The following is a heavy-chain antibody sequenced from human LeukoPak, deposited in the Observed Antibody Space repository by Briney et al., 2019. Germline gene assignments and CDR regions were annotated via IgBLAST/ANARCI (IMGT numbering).Heavy chain of an antibody. D-gene: IGHD2-2*01. Sequence: SETLSLTCIVSGGSISSGGHYWGWIRQPPGKGLEWIGSIYYSGSTYYNPSLNGRVTIFIDMSKNQFSLKLSSVTAADTAVYYCARVPIVVVPAAFDYWGQGTLVTVSS. V-gene: IGHV4-39*07. CDR2: IYYSGST. CDR1: GGSISSGGHY. J-gene: IGHJ4*02. CDR3: ARVPIVVVPAAFDY.